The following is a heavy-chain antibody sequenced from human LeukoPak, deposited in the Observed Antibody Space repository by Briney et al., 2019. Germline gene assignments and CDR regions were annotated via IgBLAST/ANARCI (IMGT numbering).Heavy chain of an antibody. CDR3: ARGLGRIVGDWFDS. J-gene: IGHJ5*01. CDR2: INHSGNT. V-gene: IGHV4-34*01. CDR1: GGSFGNYY. D-gene: IGHD1-26*01. Sequence: SETLSLTCAVSGGSFGNYYWSWIRQTPEKGLEWIGEINHSGNTNYNPSLKSRVTISVDTSKNKFSLKLRSVTAADTAVYYCARGLGRIVGDWFDSWGQGTRVTVSS.